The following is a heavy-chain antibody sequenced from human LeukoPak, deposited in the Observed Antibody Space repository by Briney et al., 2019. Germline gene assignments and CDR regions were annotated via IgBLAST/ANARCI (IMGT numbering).Heavy chain of an antibody. Sequence: PGGSLRLSCAASGFTFSSYAMSWVRQAPGKGLEWVSAISGRDDSTYYADSVKGRFTFSRDNSKNTLYLQMNSPRAEDTAVYYCAKLVAVAGRNYWGQGTLVTVSS. CDR3: AKLVAVAGRNY. J-gene: IGHJ4*02. CDR2: ISGRDDST. CDR1: GFTFSSYA. V-gene: IGHV3-23*01. D-gene: IGHD6-19*01.